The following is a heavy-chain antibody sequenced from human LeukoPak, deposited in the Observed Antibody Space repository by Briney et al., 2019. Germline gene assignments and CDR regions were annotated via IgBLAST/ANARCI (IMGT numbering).Heavy chain of an antibody. D-gene: IGHD1-1*01. CDR2: IRYDGSNK. V-gene: IGHV3-30*02. CDR3: AKLIQLERSVDAFDI. J-gene: IGHJ3*02. CDR1: GFTFSSYG. Sequence: PGGSLRLSCAASGFTFSSYGMHWVRQALGKGLEWVAFIRYDGSNKYYADSVKGRFTISRDNSKNTLYLQMNSLRAEDTAVYYCAKLIQLERSVDAFDIWGQGTMVTVSS.